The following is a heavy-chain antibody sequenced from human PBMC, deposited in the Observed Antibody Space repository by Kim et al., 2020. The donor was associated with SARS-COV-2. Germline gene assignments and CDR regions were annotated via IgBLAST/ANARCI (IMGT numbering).Heavy chain of an antibody. CDR1: GFTFSSYA. CDR2: ISGSGGST. V-gene: IGHV3-23*01. Sequence: GGSLRLSCAASGFTFSSYAMSWVRQAPGKGLEWVSAISGSGGSTYYADSVKGRFTISRDNSKNTLYLQMNSLRAEDTAVYYCAKDLAYYYDSSGYYYDYWGQGTLVTVSS. D-gene: IGHD3-22*01. J-gene: IGHJ4*02. CDR3: AKDLAYYYDSSGYYYDY.